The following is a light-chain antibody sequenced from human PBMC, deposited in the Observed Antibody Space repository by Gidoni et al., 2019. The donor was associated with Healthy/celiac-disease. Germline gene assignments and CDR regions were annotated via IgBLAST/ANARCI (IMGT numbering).Light chain of an antibody. Sequence: EIVLTPSPATLSLSPGERATLSCRARQSVSSYLAWYQQKPGQAPRLLIYDASNRATGSRARFSGSGSGTDFTLTISSLEPEDVAVYYCQQRSNWPRLTFGGGTKVEIK. CDR1: QSVSSY. CDR3: QQRSNWPRLT. CDR2: DAS. V-gene: IGKV3-11*01. J-gene: IGKJ4*01.